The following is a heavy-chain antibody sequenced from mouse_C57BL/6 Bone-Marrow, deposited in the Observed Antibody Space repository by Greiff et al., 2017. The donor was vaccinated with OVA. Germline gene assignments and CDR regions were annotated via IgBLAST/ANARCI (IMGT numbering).Heavy chain of an antibody. J-gene: IGHJ3*01. Sequence: EVQLVESGGDLVKPGGSLKLSCAASGFTFSSYGMSWVRQTPDKRLEWVATISSGGSYTYYPDSVKGRFTISRDNAKNTLYLQMSSLKSEDTAMYYCARHEGSGYFAYWGQGTLVTVSA. CDR1: GFTFSSYG. V-gene: IGHV5-6*01. D-gene: IGHD3-2*02. CDR3: ARHEGSGYFAY. CDR2: ISSGGSYT.